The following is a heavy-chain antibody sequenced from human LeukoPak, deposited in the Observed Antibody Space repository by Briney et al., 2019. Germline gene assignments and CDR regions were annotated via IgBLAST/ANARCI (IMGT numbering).Heavy chain of an antibody. Sequence: GGSLRLSCAASGFTVSTTYMSWVRQAPGKGLEWVSVIYSGGSTYYADSVKGRFTISRDNSKNTLYLQMNSLRAEDTAVYYCARGPSSYGLDYWGQGTLVTVSS. CDR1: GFTVSTTY. CDR2: IYSGGST. D-gene: IGHD5-18*01. J-gene: IGHJ4*02. CDR3: ARGPSSYGLDY. V-gene: IGHV3-53*01.